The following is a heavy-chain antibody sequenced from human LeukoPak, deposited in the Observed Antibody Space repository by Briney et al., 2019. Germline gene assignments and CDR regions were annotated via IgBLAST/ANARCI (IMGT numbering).Heavy chain of an antibody. CDR2: INPNSGGT. D-gene: IGHD2-8*01. J-gene: IGHJ5*02. CDR3: ARRRNGGYNWFDP. Sequence: ASVKVSCKASGYTFTGYYMHWVRQAPGQGLEWMGWINPNSGGTDYAQKFQGRVTMTRDTSIRTAYMELSRLRSDDTAAYYCARRRNGGYNWFDPWGQGTLVTVSS. CDR1: GYTFTGYY. V-gene: IGHV1-2*02.